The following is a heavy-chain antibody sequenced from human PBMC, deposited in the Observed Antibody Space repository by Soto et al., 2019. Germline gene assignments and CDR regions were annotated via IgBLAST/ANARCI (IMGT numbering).Heavy chain of an antibody. CDR1: GFTFGTYW. CDR3: AKDRGWNTFDY. D-gene: IGHD1-1*01. J-gene: IGHJ4*02. CDR2: IQGDGSAK. V-gene: IGHV3-7*01. Sequence: GGSLRLSCAASGFTFGTYWMSWVRQAPGKGLEWVANIQGDGSAKSYVDSVEGRFTISRDNAQNSLYLQMNSLRAEDTAIYYCAKDRGWNTFDYWGQGTLVTVSS.